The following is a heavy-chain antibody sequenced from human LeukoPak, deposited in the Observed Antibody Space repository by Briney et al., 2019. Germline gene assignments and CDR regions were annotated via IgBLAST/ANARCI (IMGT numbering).Heavy chain of an antibody. V-gene: IGHV1-69*13. CDR3: AIHPWSGYPASYYMDV. J-gene: IGHJ6*03. Sequence: SVKVSCKASGGTFSSYAISWVRQAPGQGLEWMGGIIPIFGTANYAQKFQGRVTITADESTSTAYMELSSLRSEDTAVYYCAIHPWSGYPASYYMDVWGKGTTVTVSS. CDR1: GGTFSSYA. CDR2: IIPIFGTA. D-gene: IGHD3-3*01.